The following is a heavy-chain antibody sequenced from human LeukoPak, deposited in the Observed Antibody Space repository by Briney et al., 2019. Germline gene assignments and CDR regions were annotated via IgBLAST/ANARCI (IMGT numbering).Heavy chain of an antibody. V-gene: IGHV1-69*02. CDR2: IIPILGIA. J-gene: IGHJ6*02. CDR3: ARNGIFGVASGVGMDV. CDR1: GGTFSSYT. Sequence: ASVKVSCKASGGTFSSYTISWVRQAPGQGLEWMGRIIPILGIANYAQKFQGRATITADKSTSTAYMELSGLRSEDTAVYYCARNGIFGVASGVGMDVWGQGTTVTVSS. D-gene: IGHD3-3*01.